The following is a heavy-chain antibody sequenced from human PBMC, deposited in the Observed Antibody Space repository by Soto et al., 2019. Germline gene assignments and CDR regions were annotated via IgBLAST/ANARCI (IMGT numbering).Heavy chain of an antibody. CDR1: GFTFSSYA. J-gene: IGHJ4*02. CDR3: ARQEIVGPTVDY. Sequence: LRLSCAASGFTFSSYAMSWVRQAPGKGLEWVSAINSDGNSASYADSVKGRFTISRDNAKDTVFLQVNSLRAEDTAVYYCARQEIVGPTVDYWGQGTLVTVS. CDR2: INSDGNSA. D-gene: IGHD1-26*01. V-gene: IGHV3-74*01.